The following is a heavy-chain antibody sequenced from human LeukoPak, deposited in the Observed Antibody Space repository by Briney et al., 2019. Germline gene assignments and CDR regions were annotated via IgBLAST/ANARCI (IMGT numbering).Heavy chain of an antibody. Sequence: SETLSLTCSVSGGSITSYYWSWIRQPPGKGLEWIGYIYYSGSTNYNPSLKSRVTMSVDTSKNQFSLKLSSVTAADTAVYYCARDQYSGSLDYWGQGTLVTVSS. CDR3: ARDQYSGSLDY. D-gene: IGHD1-26*01. J-gene: IGHJ4*02. CDR2: IYYSGST. V-gene: IGHV4-59*12. CDR1: GGSITSYY.